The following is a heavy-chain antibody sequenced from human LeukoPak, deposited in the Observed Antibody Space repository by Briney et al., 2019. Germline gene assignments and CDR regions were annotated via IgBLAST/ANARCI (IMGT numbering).Heavy chain of an antibody. CDR2: ISGSGGST. CDR1: GFTFSSYA. Sequence: PGGSLRLSCAASGFTFSSYAMSWVRQTPGKGLEWVSAISGSGGSTYYADSVKGRFTISRDNSKNTLYLQMNSLRAEDTAVYYCAKHGPDNDFWSGLDYWGQGTLVTVSS. CDR3: AKHGPDNDFWSGLDY. J-gene: IGHJ4*02. D-gene: IGHD3-3*01. V-gene: IGHV3-23*01.